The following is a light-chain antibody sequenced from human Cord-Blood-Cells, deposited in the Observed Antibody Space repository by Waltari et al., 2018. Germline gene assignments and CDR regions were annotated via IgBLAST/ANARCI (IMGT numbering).Light chain of an antibody. J-gene: IGLJ1*01. CDR1: SSNIAAAHD. CDR2: GNS. Sequence: QPVLTQPPSVSGAPGQRVPISCTGSSSNIAAAHDVHWYQQLPGTAPKLLIHGNSNRPSGVPDRFSGSKSGTSASLAITGLQAEDEADYYCQSYDSSLSGYVFGTGTKVTVL. CDR3: QSYDSSLSGYV. V-gene: IGLV1-40*01.